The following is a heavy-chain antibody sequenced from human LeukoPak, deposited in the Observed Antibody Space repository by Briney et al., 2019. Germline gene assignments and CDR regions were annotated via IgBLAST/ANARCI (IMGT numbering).Heavy chain of an antibody. J-gene: IGHJ4*02. D-gene: IGHD4-17*01. CDR2: IYSGGST. CDR1: GFTVSSNY. Sequence: PGGSLRLSCAASGFTVSSNYMSWVRQAPGKGLEWVSVIYSGGSTYYADSVKGRFTISRDNSKNTLYLQMNSLRAEDTAVYYCAREPEYCDYESKGFDYWGQGTLVTVSS. V-gene: IGHV3-66*02. CDR3: AREPEYCDYESKGFDY.